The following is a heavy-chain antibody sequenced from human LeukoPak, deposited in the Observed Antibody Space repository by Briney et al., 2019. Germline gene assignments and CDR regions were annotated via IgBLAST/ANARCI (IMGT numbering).Heavy chain of an antibody. J-gene: IGHJ4*02. V-gene: IGHV3-15*01. CDR3: TTDRVVGLPFDY. D-gene: IGHD3/OR15-3a*01. Sequence: GGSLRLSCEGSGFTFSNYWMTWVRQAPGKGLEWVGRIKSKTDGGTTDYAAPVKGRFTISRDDSKNTLYLQMNSLKTEDTAVYYCTTDRVVGLPFDYWGQGTLVTVYS. CDR2: IKSKTDGGTT. CDR1: GFTFSNYW.